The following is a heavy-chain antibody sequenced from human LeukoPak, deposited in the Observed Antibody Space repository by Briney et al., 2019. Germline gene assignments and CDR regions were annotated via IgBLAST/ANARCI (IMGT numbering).Heavy chain of an antibody. Sequence: ASVKVSCKASGGTFSSYAISWVRQAPGQGLEWMGGIIPILGTANYAQKFQGRVTITADESTSTAYMELSSLRSEDTAVYYCAREWEMATNVFDYWGQGTLVTVSS. CDR1: GGTFSSYA. V-gene: IGHV1-69*13. CDR2: IIPILGTA. D-gene: IGHD5-24*01. CDR3: AREWEMATNVFDY. J-gene: IGHJ4*02.